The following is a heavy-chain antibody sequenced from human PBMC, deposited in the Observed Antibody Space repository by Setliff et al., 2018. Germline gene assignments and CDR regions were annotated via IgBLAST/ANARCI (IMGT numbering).Heavy chain of an antibody. Sequence: ASVKVSCKVSGYTLTELSMHWVRQAPGKGLEWMGGFDPEDGETIYAQKFQGRVTMTEDTSTDTAYMELRSLRSDDTAVYYCARDSPHWDVVDYYMDVWGKGTTVTVSS. J-gene: IGHJ6*03. D-gene: IGHD2-21*01. CDR1: GYTLTELS. CDR3: ARDSPHWDVVDYYMDV. CDR2: FDPEDGET. V-gene: IGHV1-24*01.